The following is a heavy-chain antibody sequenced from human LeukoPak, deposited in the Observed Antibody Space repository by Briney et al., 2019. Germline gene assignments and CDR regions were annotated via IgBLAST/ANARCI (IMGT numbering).Heavy chain of an antibody. CDR3: ARVGLAERRTYYFDY. D-gene: IGHD5-24*01. CDR2: ISSSSSYI. Sequence: GGSLRLSCAASGFTFSSYSMNWVRQAPGKGLEWVSSISSSSSYIYYADSVKGRFTISRDNAKNSLYLQMNSLRAEDTAVYYCARVGLAERRTYYFDYRGQGTLVTVSS. CDR1: GFTFSSYS. V-gene: IGHV3-21*01. J-gene: IGHJ4*02.